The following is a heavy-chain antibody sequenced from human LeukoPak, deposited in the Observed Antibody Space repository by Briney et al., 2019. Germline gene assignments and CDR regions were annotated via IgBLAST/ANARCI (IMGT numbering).Heavy chain of an antibody. Sequence: SETLSLTCAVYGGSFRGYYWSWIRQPPGKGLECIGEINHSGSTNYNPSLKSRVTISVDTSKNQFSLKLSSVTAADTAVYYGARGQGSGSYYEGYYYYMDVWGKGTTVTVSS. CDR1: GGSFRGYY. J-gene: IGHJ6*03. CDR3: ARGQGSGSYYEGYYYYMDV. D-gene: IGHD3-10*01. CDR2: INHSGST. V-gene: IGHV4-34*01.